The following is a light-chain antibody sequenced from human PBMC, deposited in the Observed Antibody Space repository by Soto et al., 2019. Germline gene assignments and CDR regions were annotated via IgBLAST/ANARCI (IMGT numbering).Light chain of an antibody. V-gene: IGKV1-39*01. Sequence: DIQLTQSPSSLSASVGDRVTITCRASHSIRSYLNWYQQKPGKAPKLLIYAASSLQTGVSSRFSGSGSGTDFTLTISNLQPEDFATYFCQQTSSTPTFGGGTKVEIK. CDR2: AAS. CDR1: HSIRSY. J-gene: IGKJ4*01. CDR3: QQTSSTPT.